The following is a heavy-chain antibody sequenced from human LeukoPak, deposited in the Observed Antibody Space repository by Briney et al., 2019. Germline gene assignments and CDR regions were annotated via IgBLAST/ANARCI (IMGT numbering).Heavy chain of an antibody. J-gene: IGHJ4*02. V-gene: IGHV1-46*01. CDR1: GYTFTSYC. D-gene: IGHD3-10*01. CDR2: INPSGGGT. CDR3: ARVGYAGSYYDTDY. Sequence: ASVKVSCKASGYTFTSYCMHWVRQAPGQGLEWMGIINPSGGGTTYAQKFQGRVTMTRDTSTSTVHMELSSLRSEDTAVYYCARVGYAGSYYDTDYWGQGTPVTVSS.